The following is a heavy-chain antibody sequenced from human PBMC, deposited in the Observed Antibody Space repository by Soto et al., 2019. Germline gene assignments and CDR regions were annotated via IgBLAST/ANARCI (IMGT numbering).Heavy chain of an antibody. Sequence: QVQLVQSGAEVKKPGASVKFSCKASGYTFTGNYMHWGRQAPGQGLEWMGWINPNSGGTNYAQKFQGRVTVTRDTSISTAYMELSRLRSDDTAVYYCARDGDSSSPFEIWGQGTLVTVSS. D-gene: IGHD6-6*01. CDR2: INPNSGGT. J-gene: IGHJ3*02. CDR1: GYTFTGNY. V-gene: IGHV1-2*02. CDR3: ARDGDSSSPFEI.